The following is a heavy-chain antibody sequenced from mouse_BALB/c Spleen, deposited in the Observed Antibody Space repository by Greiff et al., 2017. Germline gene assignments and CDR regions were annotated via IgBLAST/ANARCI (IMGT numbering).Heavy chain of an antibody. CDR1: GFSLTSYG. D-gene: IGHD1-1*01. CDR2: IWSGGST. Sequence: VHLVESGPGLVQPSQSLSITCTVSGFSLTSYGVHWVRQSPGKGLEWLGVIWSGGSTDYNAAFISRLSISKDNSKSQVFFKMNSLQANDTAIYYWARYYYGSSYGFAYWGQGTLGTVSA. V-gene: IGHV2-2*02. J-gene: IGHJ3*01. CDR3: ARYYYGSSYGFAY.